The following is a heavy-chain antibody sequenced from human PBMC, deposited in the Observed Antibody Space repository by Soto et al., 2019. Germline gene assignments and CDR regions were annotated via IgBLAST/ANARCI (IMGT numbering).Heavy chain of an antibody. D-gene: IGHD3-22*01. CDR3: AKDGYYYDSSGYYFDY. V-gene: IGHV3-30*18. CDR1: GFTFSSYG. J-gene: IGHJ4*02. CDR2: ISYDGSNK. Sequence: ALRLSCAASGFTFSSYGMHWVRQAPGKGLEWVAVISYDGSNKYYADSVKGRFTISRDNSKNTLYLQMNSLRAEDTAVYYCAKDGYYYDSSGYYFDYWGQGTLVTVSS.